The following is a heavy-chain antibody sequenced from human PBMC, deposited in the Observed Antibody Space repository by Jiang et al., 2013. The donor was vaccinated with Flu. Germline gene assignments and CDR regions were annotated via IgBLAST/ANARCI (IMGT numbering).Heavy chain of an antibody. D-gene: IGHD2/OR15-2a*01. J-gene: IGHJ6*03. V-gene: IGHV1-24*01. CDR3: ATGKERGLLTTYMDV. CDR1: GNTLTELS. CDR2: FEPEDGET. Sequence: SGAEVKKPGASVKVSCKVSGNTLTELSMHWGRQAPGKGLEWMGGFEPEDGETIYLQKFQGRVSVTEDTSTDTAYMELRSLRSEDTAVYYCATGKERGLLTTYMDVWGKGTTVTVSS.